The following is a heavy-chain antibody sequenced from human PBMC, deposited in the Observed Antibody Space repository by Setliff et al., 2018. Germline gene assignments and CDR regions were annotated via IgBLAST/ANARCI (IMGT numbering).Heavy chain of an antibody. Sequence: GGSLRLSCAASGFTFSSLWMAWVRQAPGRGLEWVANINQDGSAQYYVDSVKGRFTISRDNAKNSLFLQMNSLRAEDTALYYCAKFVGYTYGYDYWGRGTLVTVSS. CDR1: GFTFSSLW. V-gene: IGHV3-7*01. D-gene: IGHD5-18*01. CDR3: AKFVGYTYGYDY. CDR2: INQDGSAQ. J-gene: IGHJ4*02.